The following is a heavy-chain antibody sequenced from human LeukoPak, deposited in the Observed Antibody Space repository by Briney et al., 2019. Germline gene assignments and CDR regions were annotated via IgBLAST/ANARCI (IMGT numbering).Heavy chain of an antibody. CDR1: GYTFTGYY. J-gene: IGHJ4*02. Sequence: ASVKVSCKASGYTFTGYYMHWVRQAPGQGLEWVGWINPNSGGTNYAEKFQGRVTMTRDTSISTAYMELTRLRSDETAVYYCARGRSSGWYLLIGYWGQGTLVTVSS. D-gene: IGHD6-19*01. CDR3: ARGRSSGWYLLIGY. CDR2: INPNSGGT. V-gene: IGHV1-2*02.